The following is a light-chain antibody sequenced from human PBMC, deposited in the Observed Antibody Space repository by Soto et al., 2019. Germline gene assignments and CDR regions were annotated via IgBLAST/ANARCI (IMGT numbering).Light chain of an antibody. Sequence: EIVLTQSPGTLSLSPGERATLSCRASQSVTSSYLAWYQQKPSQAPRFLIYCASSRATGIPDRLSGSGSGTDFTLTISRLEPEDFAVYYCQHYGSSPGTFGQGTKV. CDR2: CAS. CDR1: QSVTSSY. CDR3: QHYGSSPGT. J-gene: IGKJ1*01. V-gene: IGKV3-20*01.